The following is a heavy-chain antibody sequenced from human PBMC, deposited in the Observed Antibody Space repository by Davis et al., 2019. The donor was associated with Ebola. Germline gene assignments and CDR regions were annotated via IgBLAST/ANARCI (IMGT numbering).Heavy chain of an antibody. J-gene: IGHJ5*02. V-gene: IGHV1-8*01. CDR2: MNPSSGNT. Sequence: ASVKVSCRASGYTFSNYDINWVRQATGQGLEWMGWMNPSSGNTGYAQRFQGRVTMTRDTSITTAYMELSSLTFDDTAVYFCTRGIARRQLGSWFDPWGQGTPVTVSS. D-gene: IGHD6-6*01. CDR3: TRGIARRQLGSWFDP. CDR1: GYTFSNYD.